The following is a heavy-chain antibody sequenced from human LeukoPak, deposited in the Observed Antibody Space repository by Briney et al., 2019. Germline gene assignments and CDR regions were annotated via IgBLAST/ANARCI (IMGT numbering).Heavy chain of an antibody. CDR3: VRGATNYYDSSGYSFDY. V-gene: IGHV1-69*13. D-gene: IGHD3-22*01. Sequence: SVKVSCKASGGTFSSYAISWVRQAPGQGLEWMGGIIPIFGTANYAQKFQGRVTITADESTSTAYMELSSLRSEDTAVYYCVRGATNYYDSSGYSFDYWGQGTLVTVSS. CDR1: GGTFSSYA. J-gene: IGHJ4*02. CDR2: IIPIFGTA.